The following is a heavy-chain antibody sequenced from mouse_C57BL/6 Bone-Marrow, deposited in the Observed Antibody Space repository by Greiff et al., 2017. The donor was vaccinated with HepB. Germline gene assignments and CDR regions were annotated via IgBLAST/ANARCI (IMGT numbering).Heavy chain of an antibody. CDR3: ATIYDGLFYAMDY. CDR1: GFSLTSYA. J-gene: IGHJ4*01. Sequence: QVQLQQSGPGLVAPSQSLSITCTVSGFSLTSYAISWVRQPPGKGLEWLGVIWTGGGTNYNSALKSRLSISKDNSKSQVFLKMNSLQTDDTARYYCATIYDGLFYAMDYWGQGTSVTVSS. CDR2: IWTGGGT. V-gene: IGHV2-9-1*01. D-gene: IGHD2-3*01.